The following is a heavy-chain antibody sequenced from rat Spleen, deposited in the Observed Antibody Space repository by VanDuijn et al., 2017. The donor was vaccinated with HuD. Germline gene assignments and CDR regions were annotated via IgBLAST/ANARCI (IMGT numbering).Heavy chain of an antibody. D-gene: IGHD4-3*01. J-gene: IGHJ2*01. CDR2: ITDGGGNT. Sequence: EVKLVESGGGLVQPGRSLKLSCAASGFILKNYWMTGIRQAPGKGLEWVASITDGGGNTFYPDSVRGRFTISRDNAENTAYLQMNSLWSEDTATYYCAVAGYGYWGQGVVVTVSS. CDR1: GFILKNYW. V-gene: IGHV5-31*01. CDR3: AVAGYGY.